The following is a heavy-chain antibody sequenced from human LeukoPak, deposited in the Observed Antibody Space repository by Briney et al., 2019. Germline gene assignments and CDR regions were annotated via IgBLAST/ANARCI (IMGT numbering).Heavy chain of an antibody. J-gene: IGHJ4*02. D-gene: IGHD3-3*02. CDR2: ISSSSSTI. Sequence: PGGSLRLSCAASGFTFSSYSMNWVRQAPGKGLEWVSYISSSSSTIYYADSVKGRFTISRDNTKNSLYLQMNSLRAEDTAVYYCARGFISRGYYFDYWGQGTLVTVSS. V-gene: IGHV3-48*01. CDR1: GFTFSSYS. CDR3: ARGFISRGYYFDY.